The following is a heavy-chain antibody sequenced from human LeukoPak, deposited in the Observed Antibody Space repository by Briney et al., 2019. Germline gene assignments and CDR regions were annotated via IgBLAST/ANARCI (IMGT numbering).Heavy chain of an antibody. D-gene: IGHD6-13*01. CDR1: GFTFTTSW. CDR2: IEGDGTST. J-gene: IGHJ3*01. CDR3: ARDQYSSTWYRGAFDV. V-gene: IGHV3-74*01. Sequence: PGGSLRLSCAASGFTFTTSWMHWFRQAPGKGLVWVSRIEGDGTSTTYAASVKGRFTISRDNAKNTLYLQMNSLRAEDTAVYYCARDQYSSTWYRGAFDVWGQGTMVSVSS.